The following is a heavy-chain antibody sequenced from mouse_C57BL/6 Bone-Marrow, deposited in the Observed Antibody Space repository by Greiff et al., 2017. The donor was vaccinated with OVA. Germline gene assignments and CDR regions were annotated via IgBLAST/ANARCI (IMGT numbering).Heavy chain of an antibody. D-gene: IGHD2-1*01. Sequence: EVQRVESGGGLVKPGGSLKLSCAASGFTFSSYAMSWVRQTPEKRLEWVATISDGGSYTYYPDNVKGRFTISRDNAKNNLYLQMSHLKSEDTAMYYCARGGYYAPTGPFAYWGQGTLVTVSA. CDR2: ISDGGSYT. V-gene: IGHV5-4*01. J-gene: IGHJ3*01. CDR3: ARGGYYAPTGPFAY. CDR1: GFTFSSYA.